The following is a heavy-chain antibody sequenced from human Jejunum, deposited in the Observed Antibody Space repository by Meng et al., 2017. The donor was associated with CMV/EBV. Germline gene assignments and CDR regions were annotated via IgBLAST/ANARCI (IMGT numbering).Heavy chain of an antibody. CDR3: AKALMYSSGYYYYGMDV. CDR1: FSSCA. Sequence: FSSCAMSWVRQDPGKGLEWVSAISGSGDSTYYADSVKGRFTISRDNSKNTLYLQMNSLRAEDTAVYYCAKALMYSSGYYYYGMDVWGQGTTVTVSS. J-gene: IGHJ6*02. D-gene: IGHD6-19*01. V-gene: IGHV3-23*01. CDR2: ISGSGDST.